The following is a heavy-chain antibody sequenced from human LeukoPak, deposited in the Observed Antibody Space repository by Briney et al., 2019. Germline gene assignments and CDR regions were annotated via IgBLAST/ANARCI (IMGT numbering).Heavy chain of an antibody. Sequence: PSETLSLTCSVSIGSISSSKWWSWVRQSPVKGLEWIGEIYLYGTTNYNPSFTSRVTISVDTSKNQFSLKLSSVTAADTAVYYCARNIWFGELLSYDPYYYYGMDVWGQGTTVTVSS. V-gene: IGHV4-4*02. CDR1: IGSISSSKW. CDR2: IYLYGTT. CDR3: ARNIWFGELLSYDPYYYYGMDV. J-gene: IGHJ6*02. D-gene: IGHD3-10*01.